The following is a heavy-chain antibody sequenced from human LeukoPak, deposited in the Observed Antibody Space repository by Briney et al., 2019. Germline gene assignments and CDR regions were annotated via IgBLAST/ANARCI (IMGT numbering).Heavy chain of an antibody. CDR1: GGSISSGSYY. J-gene: IGHJ6*02. D-gene: IGHD3-16*01. Sequence: SQTLSLTCTVSGGSISSGSYYWSWIRQPAGKGLEWIGRIYTSGSTNYNPSLKSRVTISVDTSKNQFSLKLSSVTAADTAVYYWAGGPPRYEYVWGRVPNYHGMDVWGQGTTVTVSS. CDR3: AGGPPRYEYVWGRVPNYHGMDV. V-gene: IGHV4-61*02. CDR2: IYTSGST.